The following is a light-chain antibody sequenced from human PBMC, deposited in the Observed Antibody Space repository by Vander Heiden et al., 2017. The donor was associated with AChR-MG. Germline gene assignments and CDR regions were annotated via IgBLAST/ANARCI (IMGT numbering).Light chain of an antibody. J-gene: IGKJ4*01. CDR2: DAS. V-gene: IGKV3-11*01. Sequence: EIVLTQSPATLSLSPGERATLSCRASQSVSSYLAWYQQKPGQAPRLLIYDASNRATGIPARFSGSGSGTDFTLTISSLEPEDFAVYYCQQRRNWPHTFGGGTKLEIK. CDR1: QSVSSY. CDR3: QQRRNWPHT.